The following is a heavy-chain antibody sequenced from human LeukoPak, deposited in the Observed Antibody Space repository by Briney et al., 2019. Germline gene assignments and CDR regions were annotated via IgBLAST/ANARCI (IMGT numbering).Heavy chain of an antibody. CDR3: ARLNDYGGNTDY. V-gene: IGHV4-39*01. D-gene: IGHD4-23*01. Sequence: TSETLSLTCTVSGGSISSNPYYWGWIHQPPGKGLEWIGTISYSGSTYYNPSLKSRVTISVDTSKNQFSLKLSSVTAADTAVFYCARLNDYGGNTDYWGQGTLVTVSS. CDR2: ISYSGST. J-gene: IGHJ4*02. CDR1: GGSISSNPYY.